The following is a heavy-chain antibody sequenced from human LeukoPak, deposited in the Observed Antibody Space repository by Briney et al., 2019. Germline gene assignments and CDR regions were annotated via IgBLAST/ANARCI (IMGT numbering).Heavy chain of an antibody. J-gene: IGHJ4*02. V-gene: IGHV3-48*03. CDR1: GFTFSIYE. Sequence: GGSLRLSCVVSGFTFSIYEMNWVRQAPGKGLEWVSYISSGGGTIYYADSVKGRFTISRDNAKNSLYLQMNSLRAEDTAVYYCARIRADSSGYYYKYFDFWGQGTLVTV. CDR2: ISSGGGTI. D-gene: IGHD3-22*01. CDR3: ARIRADSSGYYYKYFDF.